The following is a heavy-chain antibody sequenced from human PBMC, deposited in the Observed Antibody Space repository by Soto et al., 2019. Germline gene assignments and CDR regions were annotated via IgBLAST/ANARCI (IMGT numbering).Heavy chain of an antibody. CDR3: ARGGWRQIDY. V-gene: IGHV4-59*08. CDR2: IYYSVST. CDR1: GGSISSYY. D-gene: IGHD3-3*01. Sequence: TSETLSLTCTVSGGSISSYYWSWIRQPPGKGLEWIGYIYYSVSTNYNPSLKSRVTISVDTSKNQFSLKLSSVTAADTAVYYCARGGWRQIDYWGQGTLVTVSS. J-gene: IGHJ4*02.